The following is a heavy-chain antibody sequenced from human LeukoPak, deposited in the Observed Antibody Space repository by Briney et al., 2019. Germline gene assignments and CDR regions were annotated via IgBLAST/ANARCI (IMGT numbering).Heavy chain of an antibody. Sequence: GGSLRLSCSASGFNFNTYSMNWVRQAPGKGLEWVPYISASSDSTYYADSVKGRFTISRDNAKNSLFLQMNSLRDEDTALYYCARDVGRGDGMDVWGLGTTVTVSS. CDR1: GFNFNTYS. CDR3: ARDVGRGDGMDV. V-gene: IGHV3-48*02. J-gene: IGHJ6*02. CDR2: ISASSDST.